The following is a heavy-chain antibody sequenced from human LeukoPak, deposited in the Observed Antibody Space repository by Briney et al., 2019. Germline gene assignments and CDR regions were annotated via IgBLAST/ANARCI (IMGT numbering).Heavy chain of an antibody. CDR2: IWYDGSNK. Sequence: GGSLRLSCAASGFTFSSYGMHWVRQAPGKGLEWVAVIWYDGSNKYYADSVKGRFTISRDNSKNTLYLQMNSLRAEDTAVYYCARDRKAVAGIDYWGQGTLATVSS. D-gene: IGHD6-19*01. CDR1: GFTFSSYG. V-gene: IGHV3-33*01. J-gene: IGHJ4*02. CDR3: ARDRKAVAGIDY.